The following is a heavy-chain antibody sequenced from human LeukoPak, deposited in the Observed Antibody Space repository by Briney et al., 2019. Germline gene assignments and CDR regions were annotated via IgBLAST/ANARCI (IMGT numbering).Heavy chain of an antibody. Sequence: GGSLRLSCVASGFTFNLDWMSWVRQAPGKGLEWEANINQDGSEKYYLDSVRGRFTISRDNAKNLLYLQMNSLRAEDTAVYYCARTDSGVIMLYTIRSAFWGQGTLVTVSS. CDR2: INQDGSEK. J-gene: IGHJ4*02. CDR3: ARTDSGVIMLYTIRSAF. D-gene: IGHD2-8*01. CDR1: GFTFNLDW. V-gene: IGHV3-7*01.